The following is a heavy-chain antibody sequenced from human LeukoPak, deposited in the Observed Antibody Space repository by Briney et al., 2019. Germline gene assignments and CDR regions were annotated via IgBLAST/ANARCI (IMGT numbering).Heavy chain of an antibody. D-gene: IGHD2-15*01. CDR1: GFTFRNHE. CDR2: ISSSGSTI. J-gene: IGHJ4*02. V-gene: IGHV3-48*03. Sequence: GSLRLSCAASGFTFRNHEMNWVCQAPGKGLEWVSYISSSGSTIHYADSVKGRFTVSRDNTKNSLYLQMNSLRAEDTAVYYCARDPGGGYVDYWGQGTLVTVSS. CDR3: ARDPGGGYVDY.